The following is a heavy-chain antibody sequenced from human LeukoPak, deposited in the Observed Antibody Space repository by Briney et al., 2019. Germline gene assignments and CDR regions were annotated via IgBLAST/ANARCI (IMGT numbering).Heavy chain of an antibody. D-gene: IGHD4-17*01. J-gene: IGHJ4*02. V-gene: IGHV4-34*01. CDR3: ARFQTTVTLFDY. CDR2: INHSGST. Sequence: SETLSLTCAVYGGSFSGYYWSWIRQPPGKGLEWIGEINHSGSTNYNPSLKSRVTISVDTSKNQFSLKLSSVTAADTAVYYCARFQTTVTLFDYWGQGTLVTVSS. CDR1: GGSFSGYY.